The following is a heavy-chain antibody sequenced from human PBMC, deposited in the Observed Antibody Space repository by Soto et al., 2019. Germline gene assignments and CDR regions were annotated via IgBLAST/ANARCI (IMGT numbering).Heavy chain of an antibody. CDR1: GSIFSAYG. CDR3: ARDGIGGTVFRGFCDY. CDR2: IWYDGSNK. D-gene: IGHD1-7*01. Sequence: QKYLVESGGGVVQPGGSLSLSGVAPGSIFSAYGMHWVRQAPGKGLEWVAVIWYDGSNKYYADSVKGRFTISRDNSKNMLYLQMDSLRAEDTAVYYCARDGIGGTVFRGFCDYWGQGTLVTVSS. J-gene: IGHJ4*02. V-gene: IGHV3-33*01.